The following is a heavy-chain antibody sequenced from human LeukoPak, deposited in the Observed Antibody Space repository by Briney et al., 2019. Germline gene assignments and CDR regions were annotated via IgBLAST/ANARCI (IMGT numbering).Heavy chain of an antibody. V-gene: IGHV3-48*01. Sequence: GGSLRLSCAASGFTFSSYSMNWVRQAPGKGLEGVSYISSSSSTIYYADSVKGRFTISRDNAKNSLYLQMNSLRAEDTAVYYCARDRYYDSSGYKREFDYWGQGTLVTVSS. CDR2: ISSSSSTI. CDR1: GFTFSSYS. CDR3: ARDRYYDSSGYKREFDY. J-gene: IGHJ4*02. D-gene: IGHD3-22*01.